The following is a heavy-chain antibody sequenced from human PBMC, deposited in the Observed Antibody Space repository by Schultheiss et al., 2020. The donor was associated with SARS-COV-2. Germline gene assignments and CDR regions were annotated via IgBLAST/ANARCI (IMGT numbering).Heavy chain of an antibody. CDR3: ARVSFSIAVAGTGVDY. D-gene: IGHD6-19*01. J-gene: IGHJ4*02. CDR2: IYTSGST. V-gene: IGHV4-4*07. CDR1: GGSISSYY. Sequence: SQTLSLTCTVSGGSISSYYWSWIRQPAGKGLEWIGRIYTSGSTNYNPSLKSRVTISVDTSKNQFSLKLSSVTAADTAVYYCARVSFSIAVAGTGVDYWGQGTLVTVSS.